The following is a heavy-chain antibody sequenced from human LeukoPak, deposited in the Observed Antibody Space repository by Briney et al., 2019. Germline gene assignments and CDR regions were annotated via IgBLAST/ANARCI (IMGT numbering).Heavy chain of an antibody. CDR1: GFTFSSYG. J-gene: IGHJ4*02. V-gene: IGHV3-64*04. CDR2: ISPNGGNT. Sequence: GGSLRLSCSASGFTFSSYGMHWVRQAPGKGLEYLSAISPNGGNTYYADSVKGRFTISRDNSKNTLYLQMNSLRDEDTAVYYCAREFTSSWYGDYWGQGTLVTVSS. CDR3: AREFTSSWYGDY. D-gene: IGHD6-13*01.